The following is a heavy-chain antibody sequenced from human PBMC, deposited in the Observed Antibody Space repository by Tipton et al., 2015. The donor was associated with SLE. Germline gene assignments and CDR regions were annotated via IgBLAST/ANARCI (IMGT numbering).Heavy chain of an antibody. CDR1: GGSVRSASCY. CDR2: MYYSGST. CDR3: ARMGLGSPDGLDV. D-gene: IGHD5/OR15-5a*01. Sequence: GLVKPSETLSLTCTVSGGSVRSASCYWAWVRQAPGKGLDWITSMYYSGSTYYNPSLQSRVTISVDMAKNQFSLRLTSVTAADTAMYYCARMGLGSPDGLDVWGQGTTVTVSS. J-gene: IGHJ6*02. V-gene: IGHV4-39*01.